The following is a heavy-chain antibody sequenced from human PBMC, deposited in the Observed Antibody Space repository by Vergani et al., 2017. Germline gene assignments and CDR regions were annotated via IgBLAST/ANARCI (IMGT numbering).Heavy chain of an antibody. D-gene: IGHD3-22*01. CDR1: GGTFSSYA. CDR3: ARDIITMIVVPFTFDP. J-gene: IGHJ5*02. Sequence: QVQLVQSGAEVKKPGSSVKVSCKASGGTFSSYAISWVRQAPGQGLEWMGRIIPILGIANYAQKFQGRVTITADKSTSTAYMELSSLRSEDTAVYYCARDIITMIVVPFTFDPWGQGTLVTVSS. CDR2: IIPILGIA. V-gene: IGHV1-69*04.